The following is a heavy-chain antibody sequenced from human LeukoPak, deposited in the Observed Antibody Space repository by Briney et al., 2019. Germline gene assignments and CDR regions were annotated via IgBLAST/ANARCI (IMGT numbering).Heavy chain of an antibody. CDR3: ARRSLGSGYSYGHFDY. Sequence: SETLSLTCAVYGGSFSGYYWSWIRQPPGKGLEWIREINHSGSTNYNPSLKSRVTISVDTSKNQFSLKLSSVTAADTAVYYCARRSLGSGYSYGHFDYWGQGTLVTVSS. D-gene: IGHD5-18*01. CDR1: GGSFSGYY. V-gene: IGHV4-34*01. CDR2: INHSGST. J-gene: IGHJ4*02.